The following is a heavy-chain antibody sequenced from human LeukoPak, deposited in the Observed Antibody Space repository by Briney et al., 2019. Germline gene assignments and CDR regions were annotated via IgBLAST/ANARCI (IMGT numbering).Heavy chain of an antibody. CDR3: ARENGIVGATTVSGSPDY. V-gene: IGHV3-7*01. D-gene: IGHD1-26*01. CDR2: IKKDGSEK. Sequence: PGGSLRLSCAASGFTFSSYWMSWARQAPGKGLEWVANIKKDGSEKYYVDSVKDRFTISRDNAKNSLYLQMNSLRAEDTAVYYCARENGIVGATTVSGSPDYWGQGTLVTVSS. CDR1: GFTFSSYW. J-gene: IGHJ4*02.